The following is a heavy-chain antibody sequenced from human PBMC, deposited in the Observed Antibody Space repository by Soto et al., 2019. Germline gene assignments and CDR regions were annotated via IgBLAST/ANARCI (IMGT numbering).Heavy chain of an antibody. CDR1: GYSFTEYY. D-gene: IGHD3-10*01. CDR2: SNPLNGGT. V-gene: IGHV1-46*01. CDR3: SSGSRLWFEESGLNFDC. Sequence: QVQVVQSGAEVKKPGASVRVSCKASGYSFTEYYLNWVRQAPGQGLEWMGISNPLNGGTTYAQKFQGIVTWTRDTSTSTVYMDLSSLRSEDTAVYYFSSGSRLWFEESGLNFDCWGQGTLVTVSS. J-gene: IGHJ4*02.